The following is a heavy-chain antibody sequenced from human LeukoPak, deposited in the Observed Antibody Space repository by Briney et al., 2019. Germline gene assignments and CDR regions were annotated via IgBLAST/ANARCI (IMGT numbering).Heavy chain of an antibody. CDR2: FIPIFSTA. CDR1: GGTFSSYA. J-gene: IGHJ3*02. V-gene: IGHV1-69*13. Sequence: ASVKVSCKASGGTFSSYAISWVRQAPGQGLEWMGGFIPIFSTANYAQKFQGRVTITADESTSTAYMALSSLRSEDTAVYYCARDRRWGQYSSGWYDPAFDIWGQGTMVTVSS. CDR3: ARDRRWGQYSSGWYDPAFDI. D-gene: IGHD6-19*01.